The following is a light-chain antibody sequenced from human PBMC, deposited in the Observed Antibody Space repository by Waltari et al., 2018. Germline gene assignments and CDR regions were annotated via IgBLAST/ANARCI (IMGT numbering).Light chain of an antibody. Sequence: EIMLTQSPGPLSLSPGERATLSCRASQSISKYLAWYQQKPGQAPTLLIFDASSRATGIPDRFSGSGSGTDFSLTISRLEPEDVAVYYCQKYGTLPATFGQGTKVEIK. CDR3: QKYGTLPAT. J-gene: IGKJ1*01. CDR1: QSISKY. CDR2: DAS. V-gene: IGKV3-20*01.